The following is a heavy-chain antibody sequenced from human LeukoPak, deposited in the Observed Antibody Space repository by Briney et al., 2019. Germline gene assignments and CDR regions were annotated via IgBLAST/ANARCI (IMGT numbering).Heavy chain of an antibody. CDR1: GGTFSSYA. Sequence: SVKVSCKASGGTFSSYAISWVRQAPGQGLEWMGGIIPIFGTANCAQKFQGRVTITADESTSTAYMELSSLRSEDTAVYYCARGGYCSSTSCFSWFDPWGQGTLVTVSS. V-gene: IGHV1-69*13. CDR3: ARGGYCSSTSCFSWFDP. D-gene: IGHD2-2*01. CDR2: IIPIFGTA. J-gene: IGHJ5*02.